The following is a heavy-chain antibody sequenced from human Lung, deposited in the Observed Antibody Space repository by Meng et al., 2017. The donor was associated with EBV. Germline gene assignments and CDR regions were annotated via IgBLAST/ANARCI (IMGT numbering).Heavy chain of an antibody. Sequence: VQQKQSAHGLVNPSPTSSPTWFSPGASVSRGSVAWTWIGQSPSRGLEWLGRTYYRSKWYNDYSVFVKSPITINPDKYKNQFSLQLNSVTPEDTAVYYCARGATSVFDLWGRGTLVTVSS. CDR1: GASVSRGSVA. J-gene: IGHJ2*01. V-gene: IGHV6-1*01. CDR3: ARGATSVFDL. CDR2: TYYRSKWYN.